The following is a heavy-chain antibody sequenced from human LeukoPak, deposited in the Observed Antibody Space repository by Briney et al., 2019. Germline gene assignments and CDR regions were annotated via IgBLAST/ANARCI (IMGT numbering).Heavy chain of an antibody. V-gene: IGHV4-30-4*08. CDR1: GGSISSGDYY. CDR2: IYYSGST. Sequence: PSETLSLTCTVSGGSISSGDYYWSWIRQPPGKGLEWIGYIYYSGSTYYNPSLKSRVTISVDTSKNQFSLKLSSVTAADTAVYYCARGLSRSSSSWYLGKEYYFDYWGQGTLVTVSS. J-gene: IGHJ4*02. CDR3: ARGLSRSSSSWYLGKEYYFDY. D-gene: IGHD6-13*01.